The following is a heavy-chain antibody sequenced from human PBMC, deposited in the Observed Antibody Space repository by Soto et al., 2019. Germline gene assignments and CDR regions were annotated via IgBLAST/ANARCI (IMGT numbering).Heavy chain of an antibody. CDR2: ISGDGGAT. Sequence: EVQLLESGGGLVQVGGSLRLSCAASGFSFSNYVMTWVRQAPGKGLEWVSGISGDGGATYYADSVKGRFAISRDNSKNMVFLQMNILGAEDTAMYFCASEQCPGGSCFDYHHWGQGTLVTVSS. CDR3: ASEQCPGGSCFDYHH. J-gene: IGHJ4*02. V-gene: IGHV3-23*01. CDR1: GFSFSNYV. D-gene: IGHD3-16*01.